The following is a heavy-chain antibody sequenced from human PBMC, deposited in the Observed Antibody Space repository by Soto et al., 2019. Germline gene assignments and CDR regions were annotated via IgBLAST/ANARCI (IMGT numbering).Heavy chain of an antibody. D-gene: IGHD1-26*01. J-gene: IGHJ4*02. Sequence: VHLLESGGALVQPGGSLRLSCVGSGFMFSGYAMHWVRQAPGKGLEWVSTVSDSGASTYYAHSVKGRFTVSRDNSNNMLSLEMDSLRAEDTALYFCAKDARRTGLVGQWVDWGQGTLVTVSS. V-gene: IGHV3-23*01. CDR3: AKDARRTGLVGQWVD. CDR2: VSDSGAST. CDR1: GFMFSGYA.